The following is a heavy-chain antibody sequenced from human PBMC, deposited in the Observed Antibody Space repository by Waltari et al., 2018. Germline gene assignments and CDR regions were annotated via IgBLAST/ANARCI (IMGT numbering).Heavy chain of an antibody. J-gene: IGHJ3*02. CDR3: ARETLLYCSSTSCYVGAFDI. CDR1: GGSFSGYY. CDR2: INPSGST. V-gene: IGHV4-34*01. D-gene: IGHD2-2*01. Sequence: QVQLQQWGAGLLKPSETLSLTCAVYGGSFSGYYWSWIRQPPGKGLEWIGEINPSGSTNHNPSLKSRVTISVDTSKNQFSLKLSSVTAADTAVYYCARETLLYCSSTSCYVGAFDIWGQGTMVTVSS.